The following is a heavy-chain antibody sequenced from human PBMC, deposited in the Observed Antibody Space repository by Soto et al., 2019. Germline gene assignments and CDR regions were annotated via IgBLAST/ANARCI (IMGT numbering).Heavy chain of an antibody. CDR2: ISAYNGNT. CDR1: GYTFTSYG. V-gene: IGHV1-18*01. CDR3: ARALSLGQDNSYYYYGMDV. J-gene: IGHJ6*02. Sequence: QVQLVQSGAEVKKPGASVKVSCKASGYTFTSYGISWVRQAPGQGLEWMGWISAYNGNTNYAQKLQGRVTMTTDTSTSTAYMEVRSLRSDDTAVYYCARALSLGQDNSYYYYGMDVWGQGTTVTVSS. D-gene: IGHD3-16*01.